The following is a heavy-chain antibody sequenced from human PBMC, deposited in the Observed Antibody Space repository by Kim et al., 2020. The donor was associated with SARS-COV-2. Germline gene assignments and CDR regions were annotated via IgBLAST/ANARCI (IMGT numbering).Heavy chain of an antibody. D-gene: IGHD6-19*01. CDR3: ARVRYSSGWYGADIDYYYYGMDV. J-gene: IGHJ6*02. V-gene: IGHV4-39*01. CDR2: IYYSGST. CDR1: GGSISSSSYY. Sequence: SETLSLPCTVSGGSISSSSYYWGWIRQPPGKGLEWIGSIYYSGSTYYNPSLKSRVTISVDTSKNQFSLKLSSVTAADTAVYYCARVRYSSGWYGADIDYYYYGMDVWGQGTTVTVSS.